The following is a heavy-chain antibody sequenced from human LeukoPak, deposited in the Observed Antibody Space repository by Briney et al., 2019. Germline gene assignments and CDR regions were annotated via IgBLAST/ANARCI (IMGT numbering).Heavy chain of an antibody. D-gene: IGHD6-19*01. CDR2: IYHSGST. J-gene: IGHJ4*02. Sequence: SETLSLTCTVSGYSIGSGYYRGWIRQPPGKGLEWIVSIYHSGSTYYNPSLKSRVTISVDTSKNQFSLKLSSVTAADTAVYYCAREEQWSVDYWGQGTLVTVSS. CDR1: GYSIGSGYY. V-gene: IGHV4-38-2*02. CDR3: AREEQWSVDY.